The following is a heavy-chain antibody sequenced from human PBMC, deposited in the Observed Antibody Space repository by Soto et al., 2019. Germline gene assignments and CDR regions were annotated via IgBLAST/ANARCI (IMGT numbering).Heavy chain of an antibody. CDR3: ARRSFYGSSSWGWFDP. V-gene: IGHV4-34*01. CDR2: INHSGST. Sequence: PSETLSLTCAVYGGSFSGYYWSWIRQPPGKGLEWIGEINHSGSTNYNPSLKSRVTISVDTSKNQFSLKLSSVTAADTAVYYCARRSFYGSSSWGWFDPWGQGTLVTVS. D-gene: IGHD6-13*01. J-gene: IGHJ5*02. CDR1: GGSFSGYY.